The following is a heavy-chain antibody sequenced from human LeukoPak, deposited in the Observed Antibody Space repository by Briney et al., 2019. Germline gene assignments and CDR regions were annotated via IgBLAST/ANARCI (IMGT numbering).Heavy chain of an antibody. CDR2: IRYDGSNK. CDR1: GFTFSTYG. Sequence: KSGGSLRLSCGASGFTFSTYGMHWVRQAPGKGLEWVTFIRYDGSNKYYADSVKGRFTISRDNSKNTLYLQMNSLRAEDTAVYYCAKDRSQDYYGSGSYPDYWGQGTLVTVSS. CDR3: AKDRSQDYYGSGSYPDY. D-gene: IGHD3-10*01. V-gene: IGHV3-30*02. J-gene: IGHJ4*02.